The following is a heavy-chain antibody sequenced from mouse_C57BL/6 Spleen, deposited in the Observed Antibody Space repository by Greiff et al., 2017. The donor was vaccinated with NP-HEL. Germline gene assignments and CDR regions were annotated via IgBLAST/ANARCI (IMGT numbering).Heavy chain of an antibody. CDR3: ARRLHDQYYFDY. CDR2: IYPGSGST. D-gene: IGHD1-2*01. J-gene: IGHJ2*01. CDR1: GYTFTSYW. Sequence: QVQLQQPGAELVKPGASVKMSCKASGYTFTSYWITWVKQRPGQGLEWIGDIYPGSGSTNYNEKFKSKATLTVDTSSSTAYMQLSSLTSEDSAVYYCARRLHDQYYFDYWGQGTTLTVSS. V-gene: IGHV1-55*01.